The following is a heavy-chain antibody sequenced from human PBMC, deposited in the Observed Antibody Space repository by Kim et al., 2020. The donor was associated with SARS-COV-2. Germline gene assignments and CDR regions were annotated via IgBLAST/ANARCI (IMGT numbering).Heavy chain of an antibody. CDR1: GFSFSSYA. D-gene: IGHD2-8*01. Sequence: GGSLRLSCIASGFSFSSYAMYWVRQAPGKGLEWVAVISYDGRKTYYADSVKGRFTISRDNSKNTLYLQMNSLRAEDTAVFYCASRERYCTTTSCLDYWGQGTLVTVSS. V-gene: IGHV3-30*04. CDR3: ASRERYCTTTSCLDY. J-gene: IGHJ4*02. CDR2: ISYDGRKT.